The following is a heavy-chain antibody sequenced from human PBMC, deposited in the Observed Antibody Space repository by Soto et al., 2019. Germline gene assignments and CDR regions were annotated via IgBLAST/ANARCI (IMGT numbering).Heavy chain of an antibody. D-gene: IGHD3-3*01. V-gene: IGHV3-30*18. CDR1: GFTFSSYG. Sequence: GGSLRLSCAASGFTFSSYGMHWFRQAPGKGLEWVAVISYDGSNKYYADSVKVRFTISRDNSKNTLYLQMNSLRAEDTDVYYCAKGRLGILRILEWWSSELCGMDVRGQGSTVTVSS. CDR2: ISYDGSNK. CDR3: AKGRLGILRILEWWSSELCGMDV. J-gene: IGHJ6*02.